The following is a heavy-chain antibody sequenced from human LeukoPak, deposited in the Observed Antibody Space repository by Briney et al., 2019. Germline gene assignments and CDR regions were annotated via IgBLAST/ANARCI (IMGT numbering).Heavy chain of an antibody. J-gene: IGHJ5*02. CDR2: INHSGST. CDR3: ARGVYCSSTSCYRGWFDP. CDR1: GGSFSGYY. Sequence: KTSETLSLTCAVYGGSFSGYYWSWIRQPPGKGLERIGEINHSGSTNYNPSLKSRVTISVDTSKNQFSLKLSSVTAADTAVYYCARGVYCSSTSCYRGWFDPWGQGTLVTVSS. V-gene: IGHV4-34*01. D-gene: IGHD2-2*01.